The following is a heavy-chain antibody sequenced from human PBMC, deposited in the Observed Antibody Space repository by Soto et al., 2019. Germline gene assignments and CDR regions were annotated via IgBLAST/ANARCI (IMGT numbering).Heavy chain of an antibody. CDR3: AARPLLPGAP. V-gene: IGHV3-53*01. D-gene: IGHD3-22*01. J-gene: IGHJ3*01. CDR1: GFTFTGND. CDR2: LYSSGST. Sequence: EVQLVESGGGLIQPGGSMRLSCAASGFTFTGNDMNRVRQAPGKGLEWVSLLYSSGSTYYADSVKGRFTISRDNSNNTLYLQMSSLRAEDTAVYYCAARPLLPGAPWGQGTMVTVSS.